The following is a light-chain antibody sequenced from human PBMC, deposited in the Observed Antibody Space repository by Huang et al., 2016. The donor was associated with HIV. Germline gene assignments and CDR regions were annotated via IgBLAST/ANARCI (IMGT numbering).Light chain of an antibody. CDR2: GAS. Sequence: EIVLTQSPGTLSLSPGERATLSCRASQSVSNSYVAWYQQKPGQAPRLLIYGASSRAAGVPDRFSGSGSGPDFTLTISRLEPEDFAVYYCQHYDSSPRTFGQGTKVEIK. V-gene: IGKV3-20*01. J-gene: IGKJ1*01. CDR1: QSVSNSY. CDR3: QHYDSSPRT.